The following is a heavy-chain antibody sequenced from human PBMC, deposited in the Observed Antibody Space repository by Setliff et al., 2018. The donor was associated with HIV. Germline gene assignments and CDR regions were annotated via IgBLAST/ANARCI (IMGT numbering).Heavy chain of an antibody. CDR2: IKSKTNGGTT. Sequence: SCKSSAGSFSIFAINWVRQAPGKGLEWVGRIKSKTNGGTTDFSAPVKGRFTISRDDSENTLYLQMNNLKAEDTAVYYCTTDLSAPLTFFSDSSRFVWGQGTLVTVSS. D-gene: IGHD3-22*01. J-gene: IGHJ4*02. CDR3: TTDLSAPLTFFSDSSRFV. V-gene: IGHV3-15*01. CDR1: AGSFSIFA.